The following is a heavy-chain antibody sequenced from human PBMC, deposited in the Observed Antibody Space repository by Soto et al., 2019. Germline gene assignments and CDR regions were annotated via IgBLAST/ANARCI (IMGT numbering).Heavy chain of an antibody. D-gene: IGHD3-22*01. Sequence: QVQLVHSGAEVRKPGASVKVSCQTSGYKFTDHRIHWVRQAPGQGLEWMGWIAPNNGNTHYVSKLNGRVTMTSDTSTSTAHMELAELTSDDSAVYYCATKLGFTWLIYFDLWGRGTLVTVSS. CDR3: ATKLGFTWLIYFDL. J-gene: IGHJ2*01. CDR2: IAPNNGNT. CDR1: GYKFTDHR. V-gene: IGHV1-2*02.